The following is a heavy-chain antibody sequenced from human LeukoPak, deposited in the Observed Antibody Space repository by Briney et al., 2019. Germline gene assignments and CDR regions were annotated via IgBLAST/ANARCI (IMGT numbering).Heavy chain of an antibody. CDR2: IYYSGST. V-gene: IGHV4-59*12. CDR1: GGSISRYY. J-gene: IGHJ4*02. D-gene: IGHD3-10*01. CDR3: ARGGSGRAIDY. Sequence: SETLSLTCTVSGGSISRYYWSWIRQPPGKGLEWIGDIYYSGSTNYNPSLTSLVTISVDTSENQRSLKMSSVTAGDTAVYYCARGGSGRAIDYWGQGTLVTVSS.